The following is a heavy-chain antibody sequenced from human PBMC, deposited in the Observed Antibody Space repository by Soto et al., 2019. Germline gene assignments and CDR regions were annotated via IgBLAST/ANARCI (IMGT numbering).Heavy chain of an antibody. Sequence: QVQLVESGGGVVQPGRSLRLSCAASGFSFSNYGMHWVRQAPGKGLEWVAVIWYDGSNKYYANSVKGRFTISRDNSKNTLYLQMYSLRVEDTAVYYCARGIVLAGNGGDRFDPWGQGTLVTVSS. CDR2: IWYDGSNK. J-gene: IGHJ5*02. CDR3: ARGIVLAGNGGDRFDP. D-gene: IGHD6-19*01. V-gene: IGHV3-33*01. CDR1: GFSFSNYG.